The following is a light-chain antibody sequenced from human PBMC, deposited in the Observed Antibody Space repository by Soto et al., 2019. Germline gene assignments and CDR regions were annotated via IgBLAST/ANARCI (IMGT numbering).Light chain of an antibody. J-gene: IGKJ2*01. CDR3: QQYDNLPRT. CDR1: QDISNY. Sequence: DIQMTQSPSSLSASVGDRVTITCQASQDISNYLNWYQQKPGKAPKLLIYDASNLETGVPSRFSGSGSGTDYTFTISSLQPEDIATYYCQQYDNLPRTFGQGPKLEIK. V-gene: IGKV1-33*01. CDR2: DAS.